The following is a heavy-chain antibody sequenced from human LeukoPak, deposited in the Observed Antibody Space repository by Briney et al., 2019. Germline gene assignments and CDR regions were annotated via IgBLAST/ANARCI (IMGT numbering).Heavy chain of an antibody. D-gene: IGHD3-10*01. CDR3: ARSLGITMVRGVIRRFDP. J-gene: IGHJ5*02. CDR2: INHSGST. CDR1: GGSFSGYY. V-gene: IGHV4-34*01. Sequence: PSETLSLTCAVYGGSFSGYYWSWIRQPPGKGLEWIGEINHSGSTNYNPSLKSRVTISVDTSRNQFSLKLSSVTAADTAVYYCARSLGITMVRGVIRRFDPWGQGTLVTVSS.